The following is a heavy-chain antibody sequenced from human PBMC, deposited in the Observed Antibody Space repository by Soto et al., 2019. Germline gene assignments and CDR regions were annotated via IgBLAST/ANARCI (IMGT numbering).Heavy chain of an antibody. J-gene: IGHJ5*02. Sequence: GASVKVSCKASGGTFSSYTISWVRQAPGQGLEWMGRIIPILGIANYAQKFQGRVTITADKSTSTAYMELSSLRSDDTAVYYCARVKGSGYHNWFDPWGQGTLVTVS. D-gene: IGHD3-22*01. CDR3: ARVKGSGYHNWFDP. V-gene: IGHV1-69*02. CDR1: GGTFSSYT. CDR2: IIPILGIA.